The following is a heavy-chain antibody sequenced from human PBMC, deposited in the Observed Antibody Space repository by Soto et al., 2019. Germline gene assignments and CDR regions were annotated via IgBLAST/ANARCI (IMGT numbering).Heavy chain of an antibody. Sequence: PGGSLRLSCAASGFTFSSYSMNWVRQAPGKGLEWVSSISSSSSYIYYADSVKGRFTISRHNSKNTLYLQMNSLRADDTAVYYCAREVTLDYWGQGTLVTVSS. CDR2: ISSSSSYI. CDR1: GFTFSSYS. CDR3: AREVTLDY. J-gene: IGHJ4*02. V-gene: IGHV3-21*04. D-gene: IGHD4-4*01.